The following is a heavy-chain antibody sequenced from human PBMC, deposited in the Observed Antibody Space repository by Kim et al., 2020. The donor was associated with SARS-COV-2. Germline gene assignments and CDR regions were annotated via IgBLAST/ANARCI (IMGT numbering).Heavy chain of an antibody. Sequence: SETLSLTCTVSGGSISSYYWSWIRQPPGKGLEWIGYIYYSGSTNYNPSLKSRVTISVDTSKNQFSLKLSSVTAADTAVYYCARDPGTYCTNGVCYTTHVDLWGRGTLVTVSS. D-gene: IGHD2-8*01. CDR2: IYYSGST. J-gene: IGHJ2*01. V-gene: IGHV4-59*01. CDR3: ARDPGTYCTNGVCYTTHVDL. CDR1: GGSISSYY.